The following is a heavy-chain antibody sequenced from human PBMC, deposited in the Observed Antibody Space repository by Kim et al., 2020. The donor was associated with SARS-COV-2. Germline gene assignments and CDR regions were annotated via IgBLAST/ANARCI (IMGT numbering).Heavy chain of an antibody. CDR1: GFTFSSYG. Sequence: GGSLRLSCAASGFTFSSYGMHWVRQAPGKGLEWVAVIWYDGNNKYYADSVKGRFTISRDNSKNTLYLQMNSLRAEDTAVYYCARGPRYPIVVVTALDYWGQGTLVTVSS. CDR3: ARGPRYPIVVVTALDY. V-gene: IGHV3-33*01. J-gene: IGHJ4*02. CDR2: IWYDGNNK. D-gene: IGHD2-21*02.